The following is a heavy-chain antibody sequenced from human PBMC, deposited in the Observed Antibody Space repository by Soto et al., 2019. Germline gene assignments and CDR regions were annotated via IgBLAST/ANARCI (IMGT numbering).Heavy chain of an antibody. J-gene: IGHJ4*02. D-gene: IGHD1-26*01. V-gene: IGHV3-48*03. Sequence: GGSLRLSCAASGFTLSSYEMIWVRQAPGKGLEWVSYISSGGSAIYYADSVKGRFTISRDSAKNSLYLQMNSLRAEDTAVYYCARVARYNGSTVDYWGQGTVGTVS. CDR3: ARVARYNGSTVDY. CDR1: GFTLSSYE. CDR2: ISSGGSAI.